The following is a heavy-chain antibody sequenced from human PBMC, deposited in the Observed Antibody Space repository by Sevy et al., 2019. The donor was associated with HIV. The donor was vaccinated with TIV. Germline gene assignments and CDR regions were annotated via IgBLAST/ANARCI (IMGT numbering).Heavy chain of an antibody. Sequence: GGSLRLSCAASGFTFNKYNMNWVRQAPGKGLEWVSTITGYSTDIYYADSVKGSFTISRDDAKNSLYLQMNGLRAEDTAIYYCARAEQTYFFDYWGQGTLVTVSS. CDR1: GFTFNKYN. CDR2: ITGYSTDI. V-gene: IGHV3-21*06. J-gene: IGHJ4*02. CDR3: ARAEQTYFFDY.